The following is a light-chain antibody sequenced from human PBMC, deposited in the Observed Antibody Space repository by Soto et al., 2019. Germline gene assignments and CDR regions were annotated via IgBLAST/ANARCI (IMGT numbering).Light chain of an antibody. V-gene: IGKV1-39*01. CDR2: AAS. CDR1: QNIATY. Sequence: DIQMTQSPASLSASVGDRVTVTCRASQNIATYLNWHQQQPGKAPKLLIYAASTLQSGVPSRFSGSGSGTDFTLTICSLQPEDFATYYCQQSSGMPYTFGQGTKAEI. J-gene: IGKJ2*01. CDR3: QQSSGMPYT.